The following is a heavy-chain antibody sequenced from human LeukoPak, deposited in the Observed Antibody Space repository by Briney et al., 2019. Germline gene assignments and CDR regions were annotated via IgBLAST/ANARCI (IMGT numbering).Heavy chain of an antibody. CDR1: GFIFSNYP. CDR3: ASTSGWYEPIDY. Sequence: GGSLRLSCAGSGFIFSNYPMHWVRQAPGKGLEWVAVIWYDGSNKYYADSVKGRFTISRDNSKNTLYLQMNSLRAEDTAVYYCASTSGWYEPIDYWGQGTLVTVSS. V-gene: IGHV3-33*08. CDR2: IWYDGSNK. D-gene: IGHD6-19*01. J-gene: IGHJ4*02.